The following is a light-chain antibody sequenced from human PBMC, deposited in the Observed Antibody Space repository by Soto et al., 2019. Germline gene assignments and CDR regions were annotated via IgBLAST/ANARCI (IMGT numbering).Light chain of an antibody. CDR1: LSIRIW. J-gene: IGKJ1*01. CDR2: DAS. Sequence: DVPGTQAPSTLPTSVRLRVTITCRARLSIRIWLAGYQQKACKAAKLQIYDASSLGSGVPSRFSGSGSGTEFTLTLSCLQTAEFASYYCPQYNSYPWTFGRGTKVEI. CDR3: PQYNSYPWT. V-gene: IGKV1-5*01.